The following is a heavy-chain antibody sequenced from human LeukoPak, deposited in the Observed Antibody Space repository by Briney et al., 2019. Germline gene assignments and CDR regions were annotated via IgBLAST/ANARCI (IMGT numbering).Heavy chain of an antibody. CDR3: ARVNLRGSQYNWFDP. D-gene: IGHD1-26*01. CDR2: ITPIIDTT. J-gene: IGHJ5*02. CDR1: GGTLNTHI. Sequence: ASVKVSCKASGGTLNTHIFTWVRQAPGQGLEWMGRITPIIDTTIYAQKLQGRLTITADKFTSTIYMELSSLRSDDTAVYYCARVNLRGSQYNWFDPRGQGTLVTVSS. V-gene: IGHV1-69*08.